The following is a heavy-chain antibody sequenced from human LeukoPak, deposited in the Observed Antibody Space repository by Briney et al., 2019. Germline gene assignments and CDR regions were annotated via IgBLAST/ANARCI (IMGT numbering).Heavy chain of an antibody. V-gene: IGHV3-30*18. CDR3: ANYGDYQYFDY. D-gene: IGHD4-17*01. J-gene: IGHJ4*02. Sequence: PGGSLRLSCAASGFTFINYGMHWVRQAPGKGLEWVAVISYDATNKYYADSVKGRFTISRDNSKNTLYLQMNSLKTDDTAVYYCANYGDYQYFDYWGQGTLVTVSS. CDR1: GFTFINYG. CDR2: ISYDATNK.